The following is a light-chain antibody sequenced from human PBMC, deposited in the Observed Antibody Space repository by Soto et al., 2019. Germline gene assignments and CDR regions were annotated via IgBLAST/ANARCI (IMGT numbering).Light chain of an antibody. J-gene: IGLJ2*01. Sequence: QSALTQPPSASGSPGQSVTISCIGTSSDVGGYNYVSWYQQHPGKAPKLMIYEVSKRPSGVPDRFSGSKSGNTASLTVSWRQAEDEADYYCSSYAASNNLGVFGGGTKLTVL. V-gene: IGLV2-8*01. CDR3: SSYAASNNLGV. CDR2: EVS. CDR1: SSDVGGYNY.